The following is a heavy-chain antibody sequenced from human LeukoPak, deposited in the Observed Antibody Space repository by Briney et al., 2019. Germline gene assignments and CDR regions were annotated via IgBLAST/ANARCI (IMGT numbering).Heavy chain of an antibody. CDR1: GYSISSGYY. Sequence: SETLSLTCTVSGYSISSGYYWGWIRQPPGKGLEWIGEINHSGSTNYNPSLKSRVTISVDTSKNQFSLKLSSVTAADTAVYYCARRWRGSGSYAFDYWGQGTLVTVSS. CDR2: INHSGST. V-gene: IGHV4-38-2*02. CDR3: ARRWRGSGSYAFDY. D-gene: IGHD3-10*01. J-gene: IGHJ4*02.